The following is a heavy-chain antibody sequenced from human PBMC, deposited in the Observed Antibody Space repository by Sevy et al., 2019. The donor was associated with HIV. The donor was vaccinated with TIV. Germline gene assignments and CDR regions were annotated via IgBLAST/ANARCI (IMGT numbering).Heavy chain of an antibody. V-gene: IGHV1-18*01. D-gene: IGHD2-15*01. CDR3: ARDEVVVPRPGYYGMDV. CDR1: GYTFNNYG. Sequence: ASVKVSCKTSGYTFNNYGISWVRQAPGQGLEWMGWISAYNGKADYAQKNLGRVAMTTDTSTSTAYRELRSLRSDDTAVYYCARDEVVVPRPGYYGMDVWGQGTTVTVSS. J-gene: IGHJ6*02. CDR2: ISAYNGKA.